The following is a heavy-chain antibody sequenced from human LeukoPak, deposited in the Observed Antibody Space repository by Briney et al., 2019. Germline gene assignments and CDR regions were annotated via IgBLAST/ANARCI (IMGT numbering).Heavy chain of an antibody. CDR1: GGSFSGYY. CDR3: AIAPSDTAMAPYYFDY. CDR2: IYYSGST. Sequence: PSETLSLTCAVYGGSFSGYYWSWIRQPPGKGLEWIGSIYYSGSTYYNPSLKSRVTISVDTSKNQFSLKLSSVTAADTAVYYCAIAPSDTAMAPYYFDYWGQGTLVTVSS. J-gene: IGHJ4*02. D-gene: IGHD5-18*01. V-gene: IGHV4-34*01.